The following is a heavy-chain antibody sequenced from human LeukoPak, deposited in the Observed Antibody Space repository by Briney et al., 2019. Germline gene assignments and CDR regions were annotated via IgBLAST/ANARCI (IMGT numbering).Heavy chain of an antibody. Sequence: PGGSLRLSCAASGFTFSSYGMHWVRQAPGKGLEWVAFIRYDGSNKYYADSVKGRFTISRDNSKNTLYLQMNSLRAEDTAVYYCAKDGPPLIFGNPPIDYWGQGTLVTVSS. CDR3: AKDGPPLIFGNPPIDY. J-gene: IGHJ4*02. CDR2: IRYDGSNK. D-gene: IGHD3-3*01. CDR1: GFTFSSYG. V-gene: IGHV3-30*02.